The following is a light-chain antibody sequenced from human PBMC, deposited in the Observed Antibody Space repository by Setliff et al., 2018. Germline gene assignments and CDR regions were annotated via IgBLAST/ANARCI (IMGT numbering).Light chain of an antibody. Sequence: QSALTQPPSASGTPGQRVTVSCSGSSSNFGSRSVSWFQQLPGTPPKLLIYSNNQRPSGVPDRFSGPKSGSSASLAISGLQSKDEADYYCAAENDNLNGDVFGTGTKGTVL. CDR1: SSNFGSRS. CDR3: AAENDNLNGDV. V-gene: IGLV1-44*01. J-gene: IGLJ1*01. CDR2: SNN.